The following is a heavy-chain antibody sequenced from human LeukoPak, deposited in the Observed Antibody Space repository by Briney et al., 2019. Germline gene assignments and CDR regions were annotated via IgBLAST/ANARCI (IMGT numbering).Heavy chain of an antibody. V-gene: IGHV3-33*01. CDR2: IWYDGSNK. J-gene: IGHJ4*02. CDR3: ARPLFNYDSSGLTY. D-gene: IGHD3-22*01. CDR1: GXTFSSYG. Sequence: PRGSLRLSCAASGXTFSSYGMHWVRQAPGKGLEWVALIWYDGSNKYYADSVKGRFTISRDNSKNTLYLQMNSLRAEDTALYYCARPLFNYDSSGLTYWGQGTLVTVSS.